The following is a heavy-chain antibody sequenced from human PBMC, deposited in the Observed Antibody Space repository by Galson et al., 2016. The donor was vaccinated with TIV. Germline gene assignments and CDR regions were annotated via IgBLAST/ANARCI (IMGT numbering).Heavy chain of an antibody. D-gene: IGHD2-15*01. CDR2: IKSNFDGGTT. Sequence: SLRLSCAASGFIFSNAWMSWVRQAPGKGLEWVGRIKSNFDGGTTDYAAPVKGRFTISRHDSKNTIFLQMNRLKTEDTAVYYCPTELVYCSGGYCYYFAYWGQGTLVTGSS. CDR3: PTELVYCSGGYCYYFAY. V-gene: IGHV3-15*01. J-gene: IGHJ4*02. CDR1: GFIFSNAW.